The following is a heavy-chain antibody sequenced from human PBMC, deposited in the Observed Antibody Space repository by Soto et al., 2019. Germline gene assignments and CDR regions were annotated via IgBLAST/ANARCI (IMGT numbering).Heavy chain of an antibody. CDR3: ARGGRDIVVVPAGYYYYMDV. CDR1: GGSISSGGYY. J-gene: IGHJ6*03. CDR2: IYYSGST. D-gene: IGHD2-2*01. V-gene: IGHV4-61*08. Sequence: SETLSLTCTVSGGSISSGGYYWSWIRQHPGKGLEWIGYIYYSGSTNYNPSLKSRVTISVDTSKNQFSLKLSSVTAADTAVYYCARGGRDIVVVPAGYYYYMDVWGKGTTVTVSS.